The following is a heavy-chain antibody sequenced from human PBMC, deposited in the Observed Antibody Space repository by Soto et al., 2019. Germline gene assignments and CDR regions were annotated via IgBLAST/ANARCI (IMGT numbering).Heavy chain of an antibody. CDR1: GGSISNSY. Sequence: SETLSLTCTVSGGSISNSYWSWIRQPPGKDLEWIGFIYNSVSTYYNPSLKSRVTISVDTSKNQFSVKLSSVTAADTAVYYCAREPLRVYGMDVWGQGTTVTVSS. CDR3: AREPLRVYGMDV. V-gene: IGHV4-4*08. J-gene: IGHJ6*02. CDR2: IYNSVST.